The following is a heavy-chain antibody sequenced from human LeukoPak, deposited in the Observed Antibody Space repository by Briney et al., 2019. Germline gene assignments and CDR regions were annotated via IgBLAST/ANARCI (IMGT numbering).Heavy chain of an antibody. J-gene: IGHJ3*02. V-gene: IGHV4-30-4*01. D-gene: IGHD3-3*01. CDR1: DGSISSSDYY. Sequence: PSETLSLTCTVSDGSISSSDYYWTWIRQPPGKGLEWIGYIYSSGSTYYNPSLKSRVTMSVDTSKNQFSLKLSSVTAADTAVYYCARGYRLKRFLEWLLIGSAFDIWGQGTMVTVSP. CDR2: IYSSGST. CDR3: ARGYRLKRFLEWLLIGSAFDI.